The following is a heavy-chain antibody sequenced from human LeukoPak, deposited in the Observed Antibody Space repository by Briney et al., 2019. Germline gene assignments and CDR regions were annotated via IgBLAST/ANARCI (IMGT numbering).Heavy chain of an antibody. CDR2: INPKSGGT. V-gene: IGHV1-2*02. CDR1: GNTFTADF. CDR3: AREVGYNYDF. J-gene: IGHJ4*02. Sequence: ASVKVSCKASGNTFTADFLHWVRQAPGQGLEWMGWINPKSGGTYYAQRFQGRVTMTRDMSITTAYMEVTSLRSDDTAVYYCAREVGYNYDFWGQGTLVTVSS. D-gene: IGHD1-26*01.